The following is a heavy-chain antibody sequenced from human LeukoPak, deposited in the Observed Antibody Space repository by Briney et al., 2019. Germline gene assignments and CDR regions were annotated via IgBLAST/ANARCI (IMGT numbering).Heavy chain of an antibody. CDR1: GFTFSSYA. CDR3: AKCSATCYANAFDI. Sequence: GGSLRLSCAASGFTFSSYAMSWVRQAPGKGLEWVSAISGSGSDTEYADSVKGRFTISRDNSKTTLYLQMSSLRVEGTAVYYCAKCSATCYANAFDIWGQGTMVTVSS. CDR2: ISGSGSDT. V-gene: IGHV3-23*01. J-gene: IGHJ3*02. D-gene: IGHD2-2*01.